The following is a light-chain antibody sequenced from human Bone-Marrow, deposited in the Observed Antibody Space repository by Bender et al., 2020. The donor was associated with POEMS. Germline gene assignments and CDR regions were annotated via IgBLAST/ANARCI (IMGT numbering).Light chain of an antibody. CDR1: GSNIGGYP. J-gene: IGLJ2*01. CDR2: TNN. Sequence: QSVLTQPPSVSGTPGQRVTISCSGSGSNIGGYPVNWYQQLPGTAPRLLIYTNNERPSGVPDRFSGSKSGNTASLTISGLQAEDEAHYYCCTYAGWTTSVVFGGGTKLTVL. V-gene: IGLV1-44*01. CDR3: CTYAGWTTSVV.